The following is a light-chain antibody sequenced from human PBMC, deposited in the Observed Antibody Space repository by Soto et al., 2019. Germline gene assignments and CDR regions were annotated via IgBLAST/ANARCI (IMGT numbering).Light chain of an antibody. J-gene: IGKJ4*01. Sequence: IVLTPSPGTLSLSPGERATLSCRASQSVSSNYLAWSQQKPGQAPMLLIYGLSSRATGIPDRFSGSGSGTDFTLTISRLEPEDFAVYHCHQYGSSPLTFGGGTKVEIK. CDR1: QSVSSNY. CDR3: HQYGSSPLT. V-gene: IGKV3-20*01. CDR2: GLS.